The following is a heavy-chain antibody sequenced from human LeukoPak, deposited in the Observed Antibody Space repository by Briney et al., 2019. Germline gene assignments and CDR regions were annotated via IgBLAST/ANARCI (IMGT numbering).Heavy chain of an antibody. Sequence: SETLSLTCTVSGGSISSSSYYWVWIRQPPGKELEWIGSINYSGNTYYNPSLKSRVTISVDTSKNQFSLKLSSVTAADTAVYYCARAPWDGYNLVYYYYYMDVWGKGTTVTVSS. J-gene: IGHJ6*03. CDR1: GGSISSSSYY. V-gene: IGHV4-39*07. CDR3: ARAPWDGYNLVYYYYYMDV. D-gene: IGHD5-24*01. CDR2: INYSGNT.